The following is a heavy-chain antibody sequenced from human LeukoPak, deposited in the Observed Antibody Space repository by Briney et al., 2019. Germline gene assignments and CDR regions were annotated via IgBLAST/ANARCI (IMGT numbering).Heavy chain of an antibody. D-gene: IGHD2-21*02. Sequence: SETLSLTCAVYGGSFSGYYWSWIRQPPGKGLEWIGEINHSGSTNYNPSLKSRVTISVDTSKNQFSLKLSSVTAADTAVYYCARGRYCGGDCPWGQGTLVTVFS. V-gene: IGHV4-34*01. J-gene: IGHJ5*02. CDR1: GGSFSGYY. CDR3: ARGRYCGGDCP. CDR2: INHSGST.